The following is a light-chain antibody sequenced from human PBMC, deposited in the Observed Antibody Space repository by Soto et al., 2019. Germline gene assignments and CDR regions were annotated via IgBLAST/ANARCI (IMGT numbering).Light chain of an antibody. V-gene: IGKV3-20*01. CDR2: GAS. Sequence: SPVTLSLYTGKRATLSCRASQSISSNLAWYQQKPGQAPRLLIYGASTRATGIPARFSGSGSGTDFTLSISRLEPEDFAVYYCQQYGVSPTFGGGTKVDI. J-gene: IGKJ4*01. CDR1: QSISSN. CDR3: QQYGVSPT.